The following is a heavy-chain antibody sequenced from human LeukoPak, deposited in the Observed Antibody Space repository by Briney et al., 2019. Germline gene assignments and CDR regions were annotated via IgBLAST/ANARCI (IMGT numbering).Heavy chain of an antibody. CDR2: ITYDGSKK. D-gene: IGHD3-9*01. CDR1: GFTFRSYG. Sequence: PGGSLRLSCAASGFTFRSYGMHWVRQAPGKGLEWVAVITYDGSKKYYADSVKGRFTISRDNSKNTLYLQMDSLRAEDTAIYYCARGLDYDILTFWGQGTLVTVSS. CDR3: ARGLDYDILTF. V-gene: IGHV3-30*19. J-gene: IGHJ4*02.